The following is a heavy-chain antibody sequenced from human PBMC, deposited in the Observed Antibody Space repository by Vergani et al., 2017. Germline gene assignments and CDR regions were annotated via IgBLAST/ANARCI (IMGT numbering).Heavy chain of an antibody. CDR3: ARQSRDVFCTNGVCPLGY. D-gene: IGHD2-8*01. J-gene: IGHJ4*02. CDR2: ISDNGGTT. CDR1: GFTFSSYS. Sequence: EVQLVESGGGLVKPGGSLRLSCAASGFTFSSYSMNWVRQAPGKGLEWVSIISDNGGTTYYADSVKGRFTISRDNAKNSLHLQMNNLRAEDTAVYYCARQSRDVFCTNGVCPLGYWGQGALVTVSS. V-gene: IGHV3-21*01.